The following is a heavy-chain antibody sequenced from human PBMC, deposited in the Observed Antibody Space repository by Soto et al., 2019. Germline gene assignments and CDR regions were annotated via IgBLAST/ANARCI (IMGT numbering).Heavy chain of an antibody. Sequence: GGSLRLSCAASGFTFSSYAMSWVRQAPGKGLEWVSAISGSGGSTYYADSVKGRFTISRDNSKNTLYLQMNSLRAEDTAVYYCAKEDTSAGYYYDSSGTCFDYWGQGTLVTVSS. J-gene: IGHJ4*02. CDR1: GFTFSSYA. CDR2: ISGSGGST. CDR3: AKEDTSAGYYYDSSGTCFDY. V-gene: IGHV3-23*01. D-gene: IGHD3-22*01.